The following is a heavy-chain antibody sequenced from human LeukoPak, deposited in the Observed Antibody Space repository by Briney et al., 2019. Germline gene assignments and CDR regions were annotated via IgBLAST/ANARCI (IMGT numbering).Heavy chain of an antibody. V-gene: IGHV4-34*01. D-gene: IGHD2-2*01. CDR3: ARARSCTSCYPLPKFAYFDI. CDR2: INHSGST. Sequence: ETLSLTCAVYGGSFSGYYWSWIRQPPGKGLEWIGEINHSGSTNYNPSLKSRVTISVDTSKNQFSLKLSSVTAADTAVYYCARARSCTSCYPLPKFAYFDIWGQGTMVTVSS. CDR1: GGSFSGYY. J-gene: IGHJ3*02.